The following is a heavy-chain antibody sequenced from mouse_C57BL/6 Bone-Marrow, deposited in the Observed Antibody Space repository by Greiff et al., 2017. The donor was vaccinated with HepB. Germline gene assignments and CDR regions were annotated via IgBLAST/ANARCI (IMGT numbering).Heavy chain of an antibody. J-gene: IGHJ1*03. CDR1: GFNIKDDY. CDR2: IDPENGDT. D-gene: IGHD1-1*01. CDR3: TTCITTVDGWYFDV. Sequence: VQLKESGAELVRPGASVKLSCTASGFNIKDDYMHWVKQRPEQGLEWIGWIDPENGDTEYASKFQGKATITADTSSNTAYLQLSSLTSEDTAVYYCTTCITTVDGWYFDVWGTGTTVTVSS. V-gene: IGHV14-4*01.